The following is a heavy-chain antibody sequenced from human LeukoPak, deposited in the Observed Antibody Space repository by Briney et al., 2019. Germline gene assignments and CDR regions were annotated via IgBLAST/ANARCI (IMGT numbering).Heavy chain of an antibody. CDR2: INHSGST. D-gene: IGHD2-8*01. J-gene: IGHJ4*02. CDR1: GGSFSGYY. V-gene: IGHV4-34*01. Sequence: PSETLSLTCAVYGGSFSGYYWSWIRQPPAKGLEWIGEINHSGSTNYNPSLKSRVTISVDTSKNQFSLKLSSVTAADTAVYYCARGRGVMVTYFDYWGQGTLVTVSS. CDR3: ARGRGVMVTYFDY.